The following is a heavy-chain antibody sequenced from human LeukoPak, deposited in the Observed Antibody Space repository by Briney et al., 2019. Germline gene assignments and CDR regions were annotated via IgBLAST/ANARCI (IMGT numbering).Heavy chain of an antibody. Sequence: SETLSLTCTVSGGSISSGSYYWSWIRQPAGKGLEWIGRIYTSGSTNYNPSLKSRVTISVDTSKHQFSLRLNSVTAADTAVYYCARVPTIFGVDMYYFDYWGQGALVTVSS. V-gene: IGHV4-61*02. D-gene: IGHD3-3*01. CDR2: IYTSGST. CDR3: ARVPTIFGVDMYYFDY. CDR1: GGSISSGSYY. J-gene: IGHJ4*02.